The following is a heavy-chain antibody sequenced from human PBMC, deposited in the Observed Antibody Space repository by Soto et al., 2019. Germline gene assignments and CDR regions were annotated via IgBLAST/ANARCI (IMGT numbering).Heavy chain of an antibody. CDR2: ISSSSSYI. D-gene: IGHD5-18*01. V-gene: IGHV3-21*01. Sequence: EVQLVESGGGLVKPGGSLRLSCAASGFTFSSYSMNWVRQAPGKGLEWVSSISSSSSYIYYADSVKGRFTISRDNAKNSLYLQMNSLRAEDRAVCYCGRDLGYSSGYIHYYYYYMDVLGKGTTVTVSS. CDR1: GFTFSSYS. J-gene: IGHJ6*03. CDR3: GRDLGYSSGYIHYYYYYMDV.